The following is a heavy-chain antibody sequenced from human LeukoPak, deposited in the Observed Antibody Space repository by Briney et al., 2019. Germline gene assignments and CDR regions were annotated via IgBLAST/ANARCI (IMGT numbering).Heavy chain of an antibody. CDR2: IRSKANSYAT. CDR1: GFTFSGSA. D-gene: IGHD6-13*01. CDR3: TRFIAAAGED. Sequence: PGGSLRLSCAASGFTFSGSAMHWVRQASGKGLEWVGRIRSKANSYATAYAASVKGRFTISRDDSKNTAYLQMNSLKTEDTAVYYCTRFIAAAGEDWGQGTLVTVSS. V-gene: IGHV3-73*01. J-gene: IGHJ4*02.